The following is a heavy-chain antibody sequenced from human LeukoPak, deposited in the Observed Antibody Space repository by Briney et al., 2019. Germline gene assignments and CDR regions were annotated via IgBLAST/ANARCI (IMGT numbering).Heavy chain of an antibody. D-gene: IGHD3-22*01. Sequence: ASVKVSCKASGYTFTSYGISWVRQAPGQGLEWMGWISAYNGNINYAQKLQGRVTMTTDTSTSTAYMELRSLRSDDTAVYYCARDPQHYYDSSGADDAFDIWGQGTMVTVSS. V-gene: IGHV1-18*01. CDR2: ISAYNGNI. J-gene: IGHJ3*02. CDR1: GYTFTSYG. CDR3: ARDPQHYYDSSGADDAFDI.